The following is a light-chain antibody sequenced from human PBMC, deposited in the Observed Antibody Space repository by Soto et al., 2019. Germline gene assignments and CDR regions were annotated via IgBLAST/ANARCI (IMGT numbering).Light chain of an antibody. Sequence: EIVLTQSPGTLSLSPGERATLSCRASQSVSSSYLAWYQQKPGQAPRRLIYGASSSDTGIPDRFSGSGSGTAFTLTISRLETEGFAVYYWQQYGSSPLTFGGGTKVEIK. CDR2: GAS. CDR1: QSVSSSY. J-gene: IGKJ4*01. CDR3: QQYGSSPLT. V-gene: IGKV3-20*01.